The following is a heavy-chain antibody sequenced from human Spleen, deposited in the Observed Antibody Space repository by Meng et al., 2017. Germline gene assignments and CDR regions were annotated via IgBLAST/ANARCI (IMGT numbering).Heavy chain of an antibody. J-gene: IGHJ4*02. Sequence: QVQVVQSGAEVKRPGASVKVSCKASGYTFTSYDINWVRQATGQGLEWMGWMNPNSGNTGYAQKFQGRITMTRDTSISTAYMELRSLRFDDTAVYYCARGTVGGYFDYWGQGTLVTVSS. D-gene: IGHD3-22*01. V-gene: IGHV1-8*01. CDR2: MNPNSGNT. CDR1: GYTFTSYD. CDR3: ARGTVGGYFDY.